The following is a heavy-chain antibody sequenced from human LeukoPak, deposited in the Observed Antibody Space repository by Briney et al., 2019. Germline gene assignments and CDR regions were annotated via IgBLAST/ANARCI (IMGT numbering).Heavy chain of an antibody. CDR3: ARDTPYCSSTSCYTGWFDP. CDR1: GGSISSYY. V-gene: IGHV4-4*07. J-gene: IGHJ5*02. CDR2: IYTSGST. Sequence: KTSETLSLTCTVSGGSISSYYWSWIRQPAGKGLEWIGRIYTSGSTNYNPSLKSRVTMSVDTSKNQFSLKLSSVTAADTAVYYCARDTPYCSSTSCYTGWFDPWGQGTLVTVSS. D-gene: IGHD2-2*02.